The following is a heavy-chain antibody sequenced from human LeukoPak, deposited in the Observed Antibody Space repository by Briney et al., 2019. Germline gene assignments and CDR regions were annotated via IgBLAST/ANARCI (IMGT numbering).Heavy chain of an antibody. D-gene: IGHD2-15*01. V-gene: IGHV4-59*12. CDR2: VYYSGST. J-gene: IGHJ4*02. CDR1: GGSISSYY. Sequence: SETLSLTCTVSGGSISSYYWSWIRQPPGKGLEWIGYVYYSGSTNYNPSLKSRVTISVDTSKNQFSLKLSSVTAADTAVYYCARGIYFDYWGQGTLVTVSS. CDR3: ARGIYFDY.